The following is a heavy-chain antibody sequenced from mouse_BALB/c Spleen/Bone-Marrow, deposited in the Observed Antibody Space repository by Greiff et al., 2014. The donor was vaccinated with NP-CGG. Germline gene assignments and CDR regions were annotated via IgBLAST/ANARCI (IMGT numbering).Heavy chain of an antibody. CDR2: IYPGGGET. J-gene: IGHJ2*01. CDR3: ARKYGDY. Sequence: VQLQQSGAELVRPGSSVKISCKASGYPFSSYWMSRVKQRPGQGLEWIGQIYPGGGETNYNGKFKGNATLTADKSSSTAYMQLISLTSEDSAVYFCARKYGDYWGQGTTLTGSS. CDR1: GYPFSSYW. V-gene: IGHV1-80*01. D-gene: IGHD2-10*02.